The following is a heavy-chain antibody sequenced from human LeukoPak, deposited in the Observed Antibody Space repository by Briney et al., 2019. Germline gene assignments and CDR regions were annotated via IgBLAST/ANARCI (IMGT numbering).Heavy chain of an antibody. CDR3: AKNRGYGDYYFDY. CDR2: IRYDGSNK. V-gene: IGHV3-30*02. D-gene: IGHD4-17*01. Sequence: PGGSLRLSCAASGFTFSSYGMHRVRQAPGKGLEWVTFIRYDGSNKFYTNSVKGRFTISRDNSKHTLYLQMDSLRAEDTAVYYCAKNRGYGDYYFDYWGQGTLVTVSS. CDR1: GFTFSSYG. J-gene: IGHJ4*02.